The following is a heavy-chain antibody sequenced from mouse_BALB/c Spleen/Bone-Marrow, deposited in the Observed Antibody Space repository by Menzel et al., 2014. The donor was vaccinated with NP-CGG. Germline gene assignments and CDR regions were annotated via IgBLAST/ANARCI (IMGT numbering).Heavy chain of an antibody. V-gene: IGHV5-9*02. Sequence: DVKLVDSGGGLVKPGGSPKLSCAASGFAFSSYDMSWVRQTPEKRLEWVATIRSGGTDTYSSDSVKGRITISRDNARNTLYLQMSRLRSEDTAVYYCARRRGYDDAFDYWGQGTTLTVSS. D-gene: IGHD2-4*01. CDR2: IRSGGTDT. CDR3: ARRRGYDDAFDY. J-gene: IGHJ2*01. CDR1: GFAFSSYD.